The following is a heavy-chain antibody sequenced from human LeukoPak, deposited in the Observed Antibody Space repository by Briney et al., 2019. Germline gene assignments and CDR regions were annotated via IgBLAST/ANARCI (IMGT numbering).Heavy chain of an antibody. D-gene: IGHD1-26*01. Sequence: EASVKVSCKASGYTFTSYDINWVRQATGQGLEWMGWMNPNSGNTGYAQKFQGRVTMTRNTSISTAYMELSSLRSEDTAVYYCARGNGSRKSCDYWGQGTLVTVSS. CDR3: ARGNGSRKSCDY. CDR2: MNPNSGNT. J-gene: IGHJ4*02. V-gene: IGHV1-8*01. CDR1: GYTFTSYD.